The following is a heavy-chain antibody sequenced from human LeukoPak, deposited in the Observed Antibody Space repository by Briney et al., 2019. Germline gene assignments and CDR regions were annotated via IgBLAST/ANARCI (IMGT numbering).Heavy chain of an antibody. CDR2: MNPNSGNT. V-gene: IGHV1-8*01. CDR1: GYTFTSYD. D-gene: IGHD3-10*01. Sequence: DSVKVSCKASGYTFTSYDINWVRQATGQGLEWMGWMNPNSGNTGCAQKFQGRVTMTRNTSISTAYMELSSLRSEDTAVYYCASPLYGSGSTKDYYGMDVWGQGTTVTVSS. J-gene: IGHJ6*02. CDR3: ASPLYGSGSTKDYYGMDV.